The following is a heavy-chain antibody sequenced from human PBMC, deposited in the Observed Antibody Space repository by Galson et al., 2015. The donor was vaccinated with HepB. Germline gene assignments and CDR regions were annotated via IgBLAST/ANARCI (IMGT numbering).Heavy chain of an antibody. Sequence: SLRLSCAASGFTFSSYSMNWVRQAPGKGLEWVSYISSSSSTIYYADSVKGRFTISRDNSRNTLYLQMNSLRAEDTAVYYCAKAPLEYYFDSWGQGTLVTVSS. CDR3: AKAPLEYYFDS. V-gene: IGHV3-48*01. CDR2: ISSSSSTI. CDR1: GFTFSSYS. D-gene: IGHD1-1*01. J-gene: IGHJ4*02.